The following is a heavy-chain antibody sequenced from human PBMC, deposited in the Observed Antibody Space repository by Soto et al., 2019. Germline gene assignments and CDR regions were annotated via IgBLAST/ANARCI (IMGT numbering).Heavy chain of an antibody. J-gene: IGHJ4*02. D-gene: IGHD3-16*01. Sequence: EVQLVESGGGLVQPGGSLRLSCTASGFTFTTYSMNWVRQAPGKGLEWVSYISRSSSTTYYADSVKGPFTISRDNAKNSLYLQMNSLSDEDTAVYYCARDAGAWGYWCQGTLVTVSS. CDR3: ARDAGAWGY. CDR1: GFTFTTYS. CDR2: ISRSSSTT. V-gene: IGHV3-48*02.